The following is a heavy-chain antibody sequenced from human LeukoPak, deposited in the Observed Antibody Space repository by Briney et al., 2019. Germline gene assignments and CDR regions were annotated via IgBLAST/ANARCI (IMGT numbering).Heavy chain of an antibody. CDR2: ISDSGST. Sequence: SETLSLTCVVSGGSLSTHHWSWIRQSPGRGLEWIGYISDSGSTNYNPSLKSRVTISVDKSKNQFSLKLSSVTAADTAVYYCARNDYGDYRRAFDIWGQGTMVTVSS. CDR1: GGSLSTHH. J-gene: IGHJ3*02. CDR3: ARNDYGDYRRAFDI. V-gene: IGHV4-59*11. D-gene: IGHD4-17*01.